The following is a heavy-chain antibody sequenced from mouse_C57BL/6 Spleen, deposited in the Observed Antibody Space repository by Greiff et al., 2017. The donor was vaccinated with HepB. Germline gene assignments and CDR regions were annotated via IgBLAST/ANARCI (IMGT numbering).Heavy chain of an antibody. CDR1: GYSFSSSW. D-gene: IGHD2-4*01. J-gene: IGHJ4*01. V-gene: IGHV1-82*01. CDR3: ARSDYDCALDY. Sequence: QVQLKQSGPELVKPGASVKISCKASGYSFSSSWMNWVKQRPGKGLEWFGRIYPGDGDTNYNGKFKGKATLTGDKSSSTAYMLLSSLTSEDSAVYFCARSDYDCALDYWGKGTSVSVSS. CDR2: IYPGDGDT.